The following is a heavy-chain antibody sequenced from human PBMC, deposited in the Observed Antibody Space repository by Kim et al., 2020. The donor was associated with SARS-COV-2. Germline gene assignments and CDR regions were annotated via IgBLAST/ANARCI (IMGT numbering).Heavy chain of an antibody. J-gene: IGHJ4*02. V-gene: IGHV6-1*01. Sequence: SQTLSLTCAISGDSVSSNSAAWNWIRQSPSRGLEWLGRTYYRSKWYNDYAVSVKSRITINPDTSKNQFSLQLNSVTPEDTAVYYCAREGRYSSSWPAPGYYFDYWGQGTLVTVSS. CDR3: AREGRYSSSWPAPGYYFDY. D-gene: IGHD6-13*01. CDR1: GDSVSSNSAA. CDR2: TYYRSKWYN.